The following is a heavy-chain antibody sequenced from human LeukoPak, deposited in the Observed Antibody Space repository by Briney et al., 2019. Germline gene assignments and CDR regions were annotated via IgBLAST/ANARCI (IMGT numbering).Heavy chain of an antibody. V-gene: IGHV4-39*07. CDR1: GGSMSGANSY. J-gene: IGHJ4*02. Sequence: SETLSRTCTVSGGSMSGANSYWGWIRQPPGKGLEWIGTISSSGTTYYNPSLKSRVTISVDTSKNQFSLKLSSVTAADTAVYYCARVQYSSSVDSWGQGTLVTVSS. CDR2: ISSSGTT. D-gene: IGHD6-6*01. CDR3: ARVQYSSSVDS.